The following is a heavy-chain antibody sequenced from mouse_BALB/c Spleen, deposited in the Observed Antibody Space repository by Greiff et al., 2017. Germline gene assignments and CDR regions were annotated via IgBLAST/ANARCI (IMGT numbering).Heavy chain of an antibody. CDR3: AHYYGSLPMYFDV. J-gene: IGHJ1*01. V-gene: IGHV3-8*02. D-gene: IGHD1-1*01. Sequence: EVQLQQSGPSLVKPSQTLSLTCSVTGDSITSGYWNWIRKFPGNKLEYMGYISYSGSTYYNPSLKSRISITRDTSKNQYYLQLNSVTTEDTATYYCAHYYGSLPMYFDVWGAGTTVTVSS. CDR2: ISYSGST. CDR1: GDSITSGY.